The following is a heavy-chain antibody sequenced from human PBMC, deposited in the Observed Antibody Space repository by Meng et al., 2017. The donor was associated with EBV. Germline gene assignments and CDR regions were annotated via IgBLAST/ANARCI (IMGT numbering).Heavy chain of an antibody. CDR2: LPSDGGNT. CDR1: GITFSGYG. D-gene: IGHD1-26*01. V-gene: IGHV3-30*03. J-gene: IGHJ5*02. CDR3: ARDLSGRFDP. Sequence: VGLVELGGAVVQPGRSLRLSGAASGITFSGYGMFWVRQAPGKGPEWVAILPSDGGNTYYSDSVKGRFTISRDNSKKTLYLQMNSLRAEDTAVYYCARDLSGRFDPWGQGTLVTVSS.